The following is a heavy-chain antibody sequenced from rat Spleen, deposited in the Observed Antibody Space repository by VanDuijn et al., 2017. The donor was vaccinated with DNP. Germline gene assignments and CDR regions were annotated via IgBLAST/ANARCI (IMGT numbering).Heavy chain of an antibody. Sequence: EVQLVESGGGLVQPGRSLKLSCAASGFTFSNYGMAWVRQAPTKGLEWVASISTVGDNGVYRDPVQGRFTIARDNTKNTQYLQMDSLTSEDTATYYCVRHYGGYDYWGQGTSVTVSS. V-gene: IGHV5S13*01. CDR3: VRHYGGYDY. CDR2: ISTVGDNG. J-gene: IGHJ4*01. D-gene: IGHD1-11*01. CDR1: GFTFSNYG.